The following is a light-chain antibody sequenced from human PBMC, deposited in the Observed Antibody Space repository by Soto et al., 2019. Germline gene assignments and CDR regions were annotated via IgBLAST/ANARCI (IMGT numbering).Light chain of an antibody. CDR3: QQYGSSPQT. CDR1: QSVRSSY. J-gene: IGKJ1*01. Sequence: EIVLTQSPGTLSLSPGERATLSCRASQSVRSSYLAWYQQKPGQSPRLLIYDASSRATGIPDRFSGSGSGTDFTLTISRLEPADFAVYYCQQYGSSPQTFGQGTKVEIK. CDR2: DAS. V-gene: IGKV3-20*01.